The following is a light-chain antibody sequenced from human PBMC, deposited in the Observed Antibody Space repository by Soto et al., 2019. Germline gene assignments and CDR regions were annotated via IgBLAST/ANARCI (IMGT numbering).Light chain of an antibody. Sequence: IQMTQSPSSLSASVGDRVTLTCQASHDIRDHLNWYQQKPGKPPKLLIYDASNLQTGVPSRFSGSGSGTEFTLTISSLQPEDFATYYCLQHNTYPFTFGQGTRLEIK. CDR1: HDIRDH. CDR2: DAS. V-gene: IGKV1-17*01. J-gene: IGKJ5*01. CDR3: LQHNTYPFT.